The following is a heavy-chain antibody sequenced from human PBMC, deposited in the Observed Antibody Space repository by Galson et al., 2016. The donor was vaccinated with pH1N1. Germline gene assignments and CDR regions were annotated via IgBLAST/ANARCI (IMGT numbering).Heavy chain of an antibody. Sequence: CAISGDSVSSSSDTWNWIRQSPRRGLEWLGRIYHRSKWDYEYTPSLQGRLRISPDTSSNQMSLHLNSETPDDAAVYYCAREGWLRRGYYIDHWGQGSLVTVSS. V-gene: IGHV6-1*01. J-gene: IGHJ4*02. CDR1: GDSVSSSSDT. D-gene: IGHD3-3*01. CDR3: AREGWLRRGYYIDH. CDR2: IYHRSKWDY.